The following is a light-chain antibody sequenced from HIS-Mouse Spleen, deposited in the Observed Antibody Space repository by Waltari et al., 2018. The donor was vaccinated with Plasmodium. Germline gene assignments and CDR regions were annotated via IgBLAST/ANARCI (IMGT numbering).Light chain of an antibody. CDR1: ALPKQS. Sequence: YELTQPPSVSVSPGQTARITCSGDALPKQSAYCYQQKPGQSPVLGIYKDIGRPSGIPERFSGSSSGTTVTLTISGVQAEDEADYYCQSADSSGTYWVFGGGTKLTVL. CDR2: KDI. J-gene: IGLJ3*02. CDR3: QSADSSGTYWV. V-gene: IGLV3-25*03.